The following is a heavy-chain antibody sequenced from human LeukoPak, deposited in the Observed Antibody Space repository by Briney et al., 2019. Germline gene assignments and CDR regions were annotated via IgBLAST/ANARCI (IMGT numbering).Heavy chain of an antibody. J-gene: IGHJ5*02. D-gene: IGHD3-10*01. CDR3: ARERVQVYYGSGNNWFDP. CDR2: IIPIFGTA. Sequence: ASVKVSCKASGGTFSSYAISWVRQAPGQGLEWMGGIIPIFGTANYAQKFQGRVTITADKSTSTAYMELSSLRSEDTAVYYCARERVQVYYGSGNNWFDPWGQGTLVTVSS. CDR1: GGTFSSYA. V-gene: IGHV1-69*06.